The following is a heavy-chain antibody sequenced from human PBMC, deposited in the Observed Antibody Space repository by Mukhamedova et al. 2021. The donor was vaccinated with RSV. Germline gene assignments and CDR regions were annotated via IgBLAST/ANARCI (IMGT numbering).Heavy chain of an antibody. CDR2: EK. CDR3: ARRGGSSSRYYYYMDV. Sequence: EKYYVDSVKGRFTISRDNAKNSLYLQMNSLRAEDTAVYYCARRGGSSSRYYYYMDVWGQGTTVTVSS. V-gene: IGHV3-7*01. J-gene: IGHJ6*03. D-gene: IGHD6-6*01.